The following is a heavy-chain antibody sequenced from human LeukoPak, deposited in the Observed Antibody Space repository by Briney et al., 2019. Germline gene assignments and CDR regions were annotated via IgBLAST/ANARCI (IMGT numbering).Heavy chain of an antibody. Sequence: GGSLRLSCAASGFTFSDYYMTWIRQAPGKGLEWISYISSGDGPTYYANSVKGRFTISRDNSKNTLYLQMGSLRAEDMAVYYCASGSGSYQPVDYWGQGTLVTVSS. J-gene: IGHJ4*02. V-gene: IGHV3-11*04. D-gene: IGHD1-26*01. CDR2: ISSGDGPT. CDR3: ASGSGSYQPVDY. CDR1: GFTFSDYY.